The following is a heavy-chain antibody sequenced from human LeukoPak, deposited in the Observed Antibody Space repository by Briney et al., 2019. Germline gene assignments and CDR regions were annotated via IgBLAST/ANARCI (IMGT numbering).Heavy chain of an antibody. D-gene: IGHD2-15*01. J-gene: IGHJ4*02. CDR1: GFPFSSYG. Sequence: GGSLRLSCAASGFPFSSYGMHWVRQAPGKGLEWVAFIRYDGRNKYYADSVKGRFTISRDNSKNTLYLQMNSLRAEDTAVYYCARDVEDIVVVVAATGVDYWGQGTLVTVSS. V-gene: IGHV3-30*02. CDR2: IRYDGRNK. CDR3: ARDVEDIVVVVAATGVDY.